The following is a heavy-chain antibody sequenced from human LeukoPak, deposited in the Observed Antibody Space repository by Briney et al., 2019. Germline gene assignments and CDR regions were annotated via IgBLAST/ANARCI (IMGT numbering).Heavy chain of an antibody. J-gene: IGHJ6*03. Sequence: ATVKVSCKASGGTFSSYAISWVRQAPGQGLEWMGGIIPIFGTANYAQKFQGRVTITTDESTSTAYMELSSLRSEDTAVYYCARNDGAIAARPNYYYMDVWGKGTTVTVSS. CDR2: IIPIFGTA. V-gene: IGHV1-69*05. CDR1: GGTFSSYA. CDR3: ARNDGAIAARPNYYYMDV. D-gene: IGHD6-6*01.